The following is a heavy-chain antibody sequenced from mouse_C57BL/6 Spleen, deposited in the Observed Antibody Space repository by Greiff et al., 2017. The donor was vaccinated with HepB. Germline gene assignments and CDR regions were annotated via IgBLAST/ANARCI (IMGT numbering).Heavy chain of an antibody. CDR2: IRSKSSNYAT. CDR1: GFTFNTYA. J-gene: IGHJ1*03. Sequence: EVMLVESGGGLVQPKGSLKLSCAASGFTFNTYAMHWVRQAPGKGLEWVARIRSKSSNYATYYADSVKDRFTISRDDSQSMLYLQMNNLKTEDTAMYYCVRSPSYYYGSSLWYFDVWGTGTTVTVSS. V-gene: IGHV10-3*01. CDR3: VRSPSYYYGSSLWYFDV. D-gene: IGHD1-1*01.